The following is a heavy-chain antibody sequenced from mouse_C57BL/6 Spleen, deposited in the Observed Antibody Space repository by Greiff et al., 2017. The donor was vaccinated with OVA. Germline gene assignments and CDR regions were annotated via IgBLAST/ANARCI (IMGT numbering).Heavy chain of an antibody. CDR2: INYDGSST. V-gene: IGHV5-16*01. CDR3: ARLDGYYGYFDY. CDR1: GFTFSDYY. D-gene: IGHD2-3*01. J-gene: IGHJ2*01. Sequence: EVKLVESEGGLVQPGSSMKLSCTASGFTFSDYYMAWVRQVPEKGLEWVANINYDGSSTYYLDSLKSRFIISRDNAKNILYLQMSSLKSEDTATYYCARLDGYYGYFDYWGQGTTLTVSS.